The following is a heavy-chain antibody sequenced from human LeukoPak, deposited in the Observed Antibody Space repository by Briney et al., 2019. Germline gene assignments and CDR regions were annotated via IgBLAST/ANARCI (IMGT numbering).Heavy chain of an antibody. CDR2: ISSSSSYI. Sequence: GGSLRLSCAASGFTFSSYSMNWARQAPGKGLEWVSSISSSSSYIYYADSVKGRFTISRDNAKNSLYLQMNGLRAEDTAVYYCARDRNLKYYDISTGYWAPHDAFDIWGQGTMVTVSS. D-gene: IGHD3-9*01. CDR3: ARDRNLKYYDISTGYWAPHDAFDI. V-gene: IGHV3-21*01. CDR1: GFTFSSYS. J-gene: IGHJ3*02.